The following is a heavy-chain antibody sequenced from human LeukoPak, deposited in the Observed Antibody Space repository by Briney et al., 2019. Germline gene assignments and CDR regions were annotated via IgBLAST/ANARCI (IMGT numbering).Heavy chain of an antibody. CDR3: ARESGRYQDFFEN. CDR1: GYTFNSYD. J-gene: IGHJ4*02. D-gene: IGHD1-26*01. V-gene: IGHV1-3*01. Sequence: ASVRVSCKASGYTFNSYDIHWVRQAPGQRPEWMGGTNGGSGRTKYLQKLQGRVTITRDTSANTAFMELSSLRSEDTAVYYCARESGRYQDFFENWGQGTLVTVSS. CDR2: TNGGSGRT.